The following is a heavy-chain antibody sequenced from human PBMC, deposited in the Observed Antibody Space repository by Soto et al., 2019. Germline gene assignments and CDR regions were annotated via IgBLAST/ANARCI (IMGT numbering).Heavy chain of an antibody. D-gene: IGHD3-10*01. CDR3: AREPNVEITMVRYYMGV. J-gene: IGHJ6*03. Sequence: PGGSLRLSCAASGFTFSSYGMHWVRQAPGKGLEWVAVIWYDGSNKYYADSVKGRFTISRDNSKNTLYLQMNSLRAEDTAVYYCAREPNVEITMVRYYMGVWGKGTTVTVSS. CDR2: IWYDGSNK. V-gene: IGHV3-33*01. CDR1: GFTFSSYG.